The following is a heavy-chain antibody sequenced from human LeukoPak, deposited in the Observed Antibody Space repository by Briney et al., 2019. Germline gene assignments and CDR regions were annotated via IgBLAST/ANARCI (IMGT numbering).Heavy chain of an antibody. CDR1: GGSITNYY. V-gene: IGHV4-59*01. J-gene: IGHJ3*02. CDR3: ARDAVTYDAFDI. CDR2: VFYSGST. D-gene: IGHD2-21*02. Sequence: SETLSLTCTVSGGSITNYYWNWIRQPPGTGLEWIGYVFYSGSTNYNPSLKSRVTISVDTSKNQFSLKLSSVTAADTAVYYCARDAVTYDAFDIWGQGTMVTVSS.